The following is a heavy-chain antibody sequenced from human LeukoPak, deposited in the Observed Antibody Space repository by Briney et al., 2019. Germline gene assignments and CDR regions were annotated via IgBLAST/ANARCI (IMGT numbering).Heavy chain of an antibody. CDR2: ISSSSSYI. CDR3: ARDDRYYGSGNMDV. D-gene: IGHD3-10*01. CDR1: GFTFSSYS. V-gene: IGHV3-21*01. Sequence: PGGSLRLSCSASGFTFSSYSMIWVRQAPGKGLEWVSSISSSSSYIYYADSVKGRFTISRDNAKNSLYLQMNSLRAEDTAVYYCARDDRYYGSGNMDVWGKGTTVTVSS. J-gene: IGHJ6*03.